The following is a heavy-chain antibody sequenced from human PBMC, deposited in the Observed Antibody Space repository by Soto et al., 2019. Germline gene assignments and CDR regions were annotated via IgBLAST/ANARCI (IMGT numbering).Heavy chain of an antibody. J-gene: IGHJ4*02. CDR3: ARDASRVDYDILTGYYPVDY. V-gene: IGHV3-21*01. D-gene: IGHD3-9*01. CDR1: GFTFSSYS. CDR2: ISSSSSYI. Sequence: GGSLRLSCAASGFTFSSYSMNWVRQAPGKGLEWVSSISSSSSYIYYADSVKGRFTISRDNAKNSLYLQMNSLRAEDTAVYYCARDASRVDYDILTGYYPVDYWGQGTLVTSPQ.